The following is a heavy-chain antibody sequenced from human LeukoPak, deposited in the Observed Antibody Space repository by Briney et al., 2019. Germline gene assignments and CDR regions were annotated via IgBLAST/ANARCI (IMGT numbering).Heavy chain of an antibody. J-gene: IGHJ4*02. CDR1: GGTISSYA. CDR3: ARGSFWEKTWYYFDY. V-gene: IGHV1-69*01. CDR2: IIPIFGTA. D-gene: IGHD1-26*01. Sequence: SVKVSCKASGGTISSYAISWVRQAPGQGLEWMGGIIPIFGTANYAQKFQGRVTITADESTSTAYMELSSLRSEDTAVYYCARGSFWEKTWYYFDYWGQGTLVTVSS.